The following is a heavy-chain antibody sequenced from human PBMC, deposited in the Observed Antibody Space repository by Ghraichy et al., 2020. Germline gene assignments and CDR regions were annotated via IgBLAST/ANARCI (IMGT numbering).Heavy chain of an antibody. V-gene: IGHV3-23*01. D-gene: IGHD3-3*01. CDR2: ISGSGGST. CDR3: AKDALMGYDFWSGYYNAVNYFDY. J-gene: IGHJ4*02. Sequence: GESLNISCAASGFTFSSYAMSWVRQAPGKGLEWVSAISGSGGSTYYADSVKGRFTISRDNSKNTLYLQMNSLRAEDTAVYYCAKDALMGYDFWSGYYNAVNYFDYWGQGTLVTVSS. CDR1: GFTFSSYA.